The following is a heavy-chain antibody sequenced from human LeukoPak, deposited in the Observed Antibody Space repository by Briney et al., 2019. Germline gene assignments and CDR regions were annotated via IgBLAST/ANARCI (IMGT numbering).Heavy chain of an antibody. D-gene: IGHD3-22*01. CDR3: ARLVGDSSGYTDAFDI. Sequence: SETLSLTCAVSGGSISSSNWWSWVRQPPGKGLEWTGEIYHSGSTNYNPSLKSRVTISVDTSKNQFSLKLSSVTAADTAVYYCARLVGDSSGYTDAFDIWGQGTMVTVSS. CDR2: IYHSGST. CDR1: GGSISSSNW. V-gene: IGHV4-4*02. J-gene: IGHJ3*02.